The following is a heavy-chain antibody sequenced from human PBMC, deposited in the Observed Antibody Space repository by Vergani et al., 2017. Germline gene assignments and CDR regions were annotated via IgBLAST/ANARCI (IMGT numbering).Heavy chain of an antibody. Sequence: QVQLVQSGAEVKKPGASVKVSCKASGYTFTSYDINWVRQATGQGLEWMGWMNPNSGNTNYAQKLQGRVTMTTDTSTSTAYMELRSLRSDDTAVYYCARDTGYYDRGWFDPWGQGTLVTVSS. CDR1: GYTFTSYD. J-gene: IGHJ5*02. V-gene: IGHV1-8*01. D-gene: IGHD3-22*01. CDR3: ARDTGYYDRGWFDP. CDR2: MNPNSGNT.